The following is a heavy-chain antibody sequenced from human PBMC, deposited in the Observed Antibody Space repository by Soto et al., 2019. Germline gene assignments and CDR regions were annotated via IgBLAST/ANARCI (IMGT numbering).Heavy chain of an antibody. CDR3: AKAHNWKWGDGMDV. J-gene: IGHJ6*02. CDR2: ISGSGGST. D-gene: IGHD1-20*01. CDR1: GFTFSNYA. Sequence: EVQLLESGGGLVQPGGSLRLSCAASGFTFSNYAMNWVRQAPGKGLEWVSAISGSGGSTYYADSVKGRFTLSRDNSKNTLFLQMNSLRAEDTAVYYCAKAHNWKWGDGMDVWGQGTTVTVSS. V-gene: IGHV3-23*01.